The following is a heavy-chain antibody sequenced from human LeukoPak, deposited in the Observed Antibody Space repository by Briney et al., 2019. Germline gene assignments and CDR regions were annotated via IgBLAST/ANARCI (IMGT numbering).Heavy chain of an antibody. Sequence: GGSLRLSCAASGSTFSSYGMHWVRQAPGKGLEWVAFIRYDGSNKYYADSVKGRFTISRDNSKNTLYLQMNSLRAEDTAVYYCAKVGGGLGYCSSTSCSDAFDIWGQGTMVTVSS. V-gene: IGHV3-30*02. CDR1: GSTFSSYG. CDR3: AKVGGGLGYCSSTSCSDAFDI. J-gene: IGHJ3*02. D-gene: IGHD2-2*01. CDR2: IRYDGSNK.